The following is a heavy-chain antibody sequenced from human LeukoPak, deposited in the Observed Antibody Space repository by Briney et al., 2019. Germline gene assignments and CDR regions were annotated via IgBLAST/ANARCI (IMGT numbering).Heavy chain of an antibody. Sequence: ASVKVSCKASGGTFSSYAISWVRQAPGQGLEWMGRIIPIFGIANYAQKFQGRVTITADKSTSTAYMELSSLRSEDTAVYYCARQAGTVEMAYFDYWGQGNLVTVSS. CDR3: ARQAGTVEMAYFDY. J-gene: IGHJ4*02. V-gene: IGHV1-69*04. CDR2: IIPIFGIA. CDR1: GGTFSSYA. D-gene: IGHD5-24*01.